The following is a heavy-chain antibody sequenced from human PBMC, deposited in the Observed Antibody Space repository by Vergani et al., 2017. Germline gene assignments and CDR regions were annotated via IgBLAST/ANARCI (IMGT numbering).Heavy chain of an antibody. CDR3: ARDRMFEDCWSGYYNGYYYYYMDV. V-gene: IGHV3-48*01. CDR2: ISSSSSTI. Sequence: EVQLVESGGGLVQPGGSLRLSCAASGFTFSSYSMNWVRQAPGKGLEWVSYISSSSSTIYYADSVKGRFTISRDNAKNSLYLQMNSLRAEDTAVYYCARDRMFEDCWSGYYNGYYYYYMDVCGKWTTVTVT. CDR1: GFTFSSYS. J-gene: IGHJ6*03. D-gene: IGHD3-3*01.